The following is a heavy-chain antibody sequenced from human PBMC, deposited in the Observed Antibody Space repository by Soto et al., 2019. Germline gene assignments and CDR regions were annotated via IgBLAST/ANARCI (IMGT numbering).Heavy chain of an antibody. Sequence: GGSLRLSCTASGFTFSSNAMSWVRQAPGKGLEWVSAISGSGGSTYYADSVKGRFTISRDNSKNTLYLQMNSLRVRGRLGSYYYYGMDVWGQGTTVTVSS. V-gene: IGHV3-23*01. J-gene: IGHJ6*02. CDR2: ISGSGGST. CDR1: GFTFSSNA. D-gene: IGHD3-16*01. CDR3: YYGMDV.